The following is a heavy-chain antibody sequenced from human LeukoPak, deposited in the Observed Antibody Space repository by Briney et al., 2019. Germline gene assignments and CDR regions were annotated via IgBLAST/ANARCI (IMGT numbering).Heavy chain of an antibody. CDR3: AKDLHIAADSGGFDY. D-gene: IGHD6-25*01. CDR1: GFTFSSYG. V-gene: IGHV3-30*18. CDR2: ISYDGSNK. Sequence: GGSLRLSCAASGFTFSSYGMHWVRQAPGKGLEWVAVISYDGSNKYYADSVKGRFTISRDNSKNTLYLQMNSLRAEDTAVYYCAKDLHIAADSGGFDYWGQGTLVTVSS. J-gene: IGHJ4*02.